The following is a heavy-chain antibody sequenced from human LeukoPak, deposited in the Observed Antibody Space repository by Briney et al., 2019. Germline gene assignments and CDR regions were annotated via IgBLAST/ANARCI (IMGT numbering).Heavy chain of an antibody. CDR2: ISGSGGIT. D-gene: IGHD3-16*02. CDR1: GFTFSRYA. CDR3: AKNTISGGHYQYYMDV. J-gene: IGHJ6*03. Sequence: GGSLRLSCAASGFTFSRYAMSWVRQAPGKGLEWVSSISGSGGITYHADSLKGRFTISRDNSKNTLFLQMNSLRAEDTAVYYCAKNTISGGHYQYYMDVWGKGTTVTVSS. V-gene: IGHV3-23*01.